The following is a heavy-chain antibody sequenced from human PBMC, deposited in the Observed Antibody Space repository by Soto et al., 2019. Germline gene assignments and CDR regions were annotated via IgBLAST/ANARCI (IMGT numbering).Heavy chain of an antibody. CDR3: ARGGGWTFDF. CDR2: IYHSGSA. V-gene: IGHV4-4*02. Sequence: QVQLQESGPGLVEPSGTLSLTCTVSGVSISSNYGWRWLRQPPGKGLEWIGEIYHSGSANYNPSLKSRATMSVDKSKNQFSLRLSSVTAADTAVYYCARGGGWTFDFWGQGILVTVSS. J-gene: IGHJ4*02. D-gene: IGHD3-10*01. CDR1: GVSISSNYG.